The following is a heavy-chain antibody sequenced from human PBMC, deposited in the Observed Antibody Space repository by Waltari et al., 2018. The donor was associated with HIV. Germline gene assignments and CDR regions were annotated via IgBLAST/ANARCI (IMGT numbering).Heavy chain of an antibody. V-gene: IGHV3-7*01. CDR2: KKPDGRGK. D-gene: IGHD2-8*01. CDR1: GFTFSLYW. Sequence: EVQLVESGGGLVQPGGSLSLSCAASGFTFSLYWMSWVRQAPGKGRDGVANKKPDGRGKHYVDSVKGRFTISRDNAKKSLYLQMNSLRAEDTAVYYCARMGLMMYAIGAFDIWGQGTMVTVSS. J-gene: IGHJ3*02. CDR3: ARMGLMMYAIGAFDI.